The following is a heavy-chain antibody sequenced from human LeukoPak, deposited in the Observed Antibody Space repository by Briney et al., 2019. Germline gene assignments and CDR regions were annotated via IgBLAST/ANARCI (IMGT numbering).Heavy chain of an antibody. CDR1: GFTFSSYA. V-gene: IGHV3-30*04. Sequence: GGSLRLSCAASGFTFSSYAMHWVRQAPGKGLEWVAVISYDGSNKYYADSVKGRFTISRDNSKNTLYLQMSSLRAEDTAVYYCAREIAVAGDIDYWGQGTLVTVSS. J-gene: IGHJ4*02. CDR2: ISYDGSNK. D-gene: IGHD6-19*01. CDR3: AREIAVAGDIDY.